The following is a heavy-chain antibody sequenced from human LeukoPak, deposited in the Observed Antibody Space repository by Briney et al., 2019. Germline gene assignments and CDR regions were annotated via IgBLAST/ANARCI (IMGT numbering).Heavy chain of an antibody. CDR2: ISYDGSDI. Sequence: PGGSLRLSCAASGFTFSSYGMHWVRQAPGKGLEWVAVISYDGSDIYYADSVKGRFTISRDNSKNTLYLQMNSLRAEDTAVYYCPKDRGERSGRLYYFYGMDVWGQGTTVTVSS. V-gene: IGHV3-30*18. J-gene: IGHJ6*02. CDR1: GFTFSSYG. CDR3: PKDRGERSGRLYYFYGMDV. D-gene: IGHD6-19*01.